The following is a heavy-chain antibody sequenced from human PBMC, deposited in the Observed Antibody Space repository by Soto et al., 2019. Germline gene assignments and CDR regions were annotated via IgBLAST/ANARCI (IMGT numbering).Heavy chain of an antibody. CDR1: GYTFTDHY. CDR2: IHPNSGET. V-gene: IGHV1-2*02. CDR3: ARDLSRQQWKCFDS. J-gene: IGHJ5*01. Sequence: ASVKVSCKASGYTFTDHYINWVRQAPGHAPEYMGWIHPNSGETKYVERFQSRVTMTRDTSISTAYLELRRLTSDDTAVYYCARDLSRQQWKCFDSWGQGTLVT. D-gene: IGHD4-4*01.